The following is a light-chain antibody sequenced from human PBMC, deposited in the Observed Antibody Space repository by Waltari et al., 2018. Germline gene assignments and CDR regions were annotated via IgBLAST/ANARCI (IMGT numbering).Light chain of an antibody. V-gene: IGKV1-12*01. CDR2: AAS. Sequence: DIQMTQSPSSVSASVGDRVNITCRASHGISSWLAWYQQKPGKAPKLLIYAASTFQSAVPSRFSGSESGTDFTLTISSLQPEDFAVYYCQQFDRSPPVTFGGGTKVEIK. CDR1: HGISSW. J-gene: IGKJ4*01. CDR3: QQFDRSPPVT.